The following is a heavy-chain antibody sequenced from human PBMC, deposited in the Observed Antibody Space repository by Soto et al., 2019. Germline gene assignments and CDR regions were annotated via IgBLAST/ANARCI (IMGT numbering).Heavy chain of an antibody. V-gene: IGHV4-39*01. CDR3: ARHYDFWSGYFYY. Sequence: PSETLSLTCTVSGGSISSSSYYWGWIRQPPGKGLEWIGSIYYSGSTYYNPSLKSRVTISVDTSKNQFSLKLSSVTAADTAVYYCARHYDFWSGYFYYWGQGTLVTVS. CDR1: GGSISSSSYY. CDR2: IYYSGST. J-gene: IGHJ4*02. D-gene: IGHD3-3*01.